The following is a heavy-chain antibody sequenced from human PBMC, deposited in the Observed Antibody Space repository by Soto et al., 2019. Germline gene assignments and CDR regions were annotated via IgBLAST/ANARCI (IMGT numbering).Heavy chain of an antibody. J-gene: IGHJ3*01. CDR1: GGSISSYY. V-gene: IGHV4-59*01. CDR2: IYYSGST. D-gene: IGHD5-12*01. Sequence: SETLSLTCTVSGGSISSYYWSWIRQPPGKGLEWIGYIYYSGSTNYNPSLKSRVTISVDTSKNQFSLKLSSVTAADTAVYYCARDREMATIGAFDVWGQGTMVTVS. CDR3: ARDREMATIGAFDV.